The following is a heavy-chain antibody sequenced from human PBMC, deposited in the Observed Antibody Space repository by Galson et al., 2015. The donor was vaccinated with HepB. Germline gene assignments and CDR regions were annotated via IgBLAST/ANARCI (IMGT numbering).Heavy chain of an antibody. Sequence: SLRLSCAASGFTFDDYAMHWVRQAPGKGLEWVSGISWNSGSIGYADSVKGRFTISRDNAKNSLYLQMNSLRAEDTAVYNCAKDQRYDSGWPLDYWGQGTLVTVSS. CDR2: ISWNSGSI. D-gene: IGHD6-19*01. CDR1: GFTFDDYA. CDR3: AKDQRYDSGWPLDY. V-gene: IGHV3-9*01. J-gene: IGHJ4*02.